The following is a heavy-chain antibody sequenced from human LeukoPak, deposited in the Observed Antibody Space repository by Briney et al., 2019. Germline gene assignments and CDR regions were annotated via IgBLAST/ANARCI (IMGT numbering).Heavy chain of an antibody. CDR3: AKSYCSGGSCYSNDAFDI. D-gene: IGHD2-15*01. J-gene: IGHJ3*02. V-gene: IGHV3-30*18. CDR1: GFTFSSYG. CDR2: ISYDGSNK. Sequence: GGSLGLSCAASGFTFSSYGMHWVRQAPGKGLEWVAVISYDGSNKYYADSVKGRFTISRDNSKNTLYLQMDSLRAEDTAVYYCAKSYCSGGSCYSNDAFDIWGQGAMVTVSS.